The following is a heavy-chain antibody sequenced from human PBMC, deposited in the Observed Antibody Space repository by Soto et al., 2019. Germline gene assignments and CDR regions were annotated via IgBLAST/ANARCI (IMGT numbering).Heavy chain of an antibody. J-gene: IGHJ4*02. Sequence: SQTLSLTCAISGDSVSSNSAAWNWIRQSPSRGLEWLGRTYYRSKWSSDYAISVKRRITINPDTSKNQFSLKLNSVTAEDTAVYYCTREGSCNWNDVAPCFDFWGQGTLVTVSS. CDR2: TYYRSKWSS. D-gene: IGHD1-20*01. V-gene: IGHV6-1*01. CDR1: GDSVSSNSAA. CDR3: TREGSCNWNDVAPCFDF.